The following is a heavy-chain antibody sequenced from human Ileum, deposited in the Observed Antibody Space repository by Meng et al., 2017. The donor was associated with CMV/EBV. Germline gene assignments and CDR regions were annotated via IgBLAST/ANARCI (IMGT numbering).Heavy chain of an antibody. Sequence: QVQLPQSGAEVRKPGASVKVSCKTSGYSFTSHYITWMRQAPGQGLEWMGMINPGGGSTSYAQKFQGRVTMTRDTSTSTVYMELSSLRSEDTAVYYCARGNPNLDYWGQGTLVTVSS. CDR2: INPGGGST. CDR1: GYSFTSHY. V-gene: IGHV1-46*01. J-gene: IGHJ4*02. CDR3: ARGNPNLDY. D-gene: IGHD1-14*01.